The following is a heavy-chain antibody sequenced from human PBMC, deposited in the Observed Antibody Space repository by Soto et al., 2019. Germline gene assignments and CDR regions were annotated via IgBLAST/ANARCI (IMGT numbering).Heavy chain of an antibody. Sequence: WTWIRQHPGKGLEWIGYIYYSGITYYNPSLKSRVTISVDTSKNQFSLKLSSVTAADTAGYYCAREGDYGDSGSDYWGQGTLVTVSS. D-gene: IGHD4-17*01. J-gene: IGHJ4*02. CDR3: AREGDYGDSGSDY. V-gene: IGHV4-31*02. CDR2: IYYSGIT.